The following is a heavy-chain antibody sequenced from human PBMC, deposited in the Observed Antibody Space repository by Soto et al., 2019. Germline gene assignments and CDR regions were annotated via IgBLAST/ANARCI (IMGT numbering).Heavy chain of an antibody. CDR1: GGLFRACY. D-gene: IGHD3-3*01. Sequence: YGGLFRACYWSGIRQLLGKGLEWIGEINHSGSTNYNPSLTSRVTISVDTSKNQFSLKLSSVTAAYTAVYYGGRCYGVFGGSYYYYYYGMDVAVQGSTVT. J-gene: IGHJ6*02. CDR3: GRCYGVFGGSYYYYYYGMDV. V-gene: IGHV4-34*01. CDR2: INHSGST.